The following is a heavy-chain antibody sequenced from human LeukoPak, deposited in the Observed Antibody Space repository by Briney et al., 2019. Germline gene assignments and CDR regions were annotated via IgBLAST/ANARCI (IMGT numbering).Heavy chain of an antibody. CDR1: GYSIRSGHY. Sequence: SETLSLTCAVSGYSIRSGHYWGWIRQTPGKGLEWIGSLSDSGSTYYNPSLKSRVTISVDTSKNHFSLRLSSVTAADTAVYYCVRQGPLGVVLMVSTIMYFHHWGQGTLVTVSS. V-gene: IGHV4-38-2*01. CDR2: LSDSGST. D-gene: IGHD2-8*01. CDR3: VRQGPLGVVLMVSTIMYFHH. J-gene: IGHJ1*01.